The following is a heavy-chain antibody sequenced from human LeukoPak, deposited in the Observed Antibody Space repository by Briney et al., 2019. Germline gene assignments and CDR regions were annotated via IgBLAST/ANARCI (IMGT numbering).Heavy chain of an antibody. D-gene: IGHD6-6*01. V-gene: IGHV1-69*13. CDR1: GGTFSSYA. CDR2: IIPIFGTA. J-gene: IGHJ4*02. Sequence: ASVNVSCKASGGTFSSYAISWVRQAPGQGLEWMGRIIPIFGTANYAQKFQGRVTITADESTSTAYMELSSLRSEDTAVYYCARGDGTAARVYFDYWGQGTLVTVSS. CDR3: ARGDGTAARVYFDY.